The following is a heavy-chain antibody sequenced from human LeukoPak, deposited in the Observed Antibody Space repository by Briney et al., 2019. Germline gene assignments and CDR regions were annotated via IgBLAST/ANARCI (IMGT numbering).Heavy chain of an antibody. Sequence: ASVKVSXKVSGYTLTELSMHWVRQAPGKGLEWMGGFDPEDGETIYAQKFQGRVTMTEDTSTDTAYMELSSLRSEDTAVYYCATGLSDSSSSPFDYWGQGTLVTVSS. D-gene: IGHD6-6*01. CDR3: ATGLSDSSSSPFDY. V-gene: IGHV1-24*01. J-gene: IGHJ4*02. CDR1: GYTLTELS. CDR2: FDPEDGET.